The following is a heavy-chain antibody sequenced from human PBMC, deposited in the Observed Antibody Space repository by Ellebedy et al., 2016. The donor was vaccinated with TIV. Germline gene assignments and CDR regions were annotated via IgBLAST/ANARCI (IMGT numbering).Heavy chain of an antibody. CDR1: GFTFSHYG. CDR2: IAHDGSVI. D-gene: IGHD1-1*01. CDR3: AKERDPLASTSFDS. J-gene: IGHJ4*02. Sequence: GESLKISCATSGFTFSHYGMQWVRQAPGEGLEWVAVIAHDGSVIHYADSVKGRFTISRDNYKNTLSLQMYSLRPEDTAGYYCAKERDPLASTSFDSWGQGNLVTVSS. V-gene: IGHV3-30*18.